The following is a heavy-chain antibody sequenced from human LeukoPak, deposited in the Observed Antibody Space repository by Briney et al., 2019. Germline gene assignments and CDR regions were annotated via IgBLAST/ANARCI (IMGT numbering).Heavy chain of an antibody. CDR1: GYSISSGYY. CDR3: AREYYDILTGFVPFDY. CDR2: IYHSGST. D-gene: IGHD3-9*01. V-gene: IGHV4-38-2*02. Sequence: PSETLSLTCTVSGYSISSGYYWAWIRQPPGKGLEWIGRIYHSGSTYYNPSLKSQVTISVDTSKNQFSLKLSSVTAADTAVYYCAREYYDILTGFVPFDYWGQGTLVTVSS. J-gene: IGHJ4*02.